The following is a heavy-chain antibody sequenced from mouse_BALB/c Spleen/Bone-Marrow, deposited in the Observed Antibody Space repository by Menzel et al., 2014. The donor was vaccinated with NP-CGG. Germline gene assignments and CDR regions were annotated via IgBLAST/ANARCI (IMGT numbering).Heavy chain of an antibody. D-gene: IGHD1-1*01. J-gene: IGHJ3*01. CDR3: AREGGSRAY. CDR1: GYSITSGYY. Sequence: VQLQQSGPGLVKPSQSLSLTCSVTGYSITSGYYWNWIRQFPGNKLEWMGYISYDGSNNYNPFLKNRISITRDTSKNQFFLKLNSVTTEDTATYYCAREGGSRAYWGQGTLVTVSA. CDR2: ISYDGSN. V-gene: IGHV3-6*02.